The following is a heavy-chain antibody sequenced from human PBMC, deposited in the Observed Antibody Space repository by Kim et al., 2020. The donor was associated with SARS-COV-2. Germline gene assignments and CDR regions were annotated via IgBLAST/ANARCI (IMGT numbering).Heavy chain of an antibody. CDR3: ARGRWELPY. Sequence: GSPNYNPPLTGPVTISVDTSNNQVSLTLSSVTAADTAVYYCARGRWELPYWGQGTLVTVSS. J-gene: IGHJ4*02. V-gene: IGHV4-59*09. D-gene: IGHD1-26*01. CDR2: GSP.